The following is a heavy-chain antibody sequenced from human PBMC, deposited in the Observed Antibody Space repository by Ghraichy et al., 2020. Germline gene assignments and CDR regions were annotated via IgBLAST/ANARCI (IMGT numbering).Heavy chain of an antibody. CDR1: GGSISSYY. J-gene: IGHJ4*02. Sequence: SETLSLTCTVSGGSISSYYWSWIRQPPGKGLEWIGYIYYSGSTNYNPSLKSRVTISVDTSKNQFSLKLSSVTAADTAVYYCARGKSYSSSWYVVGIYFDYWGQGTLVTVS. V-gene: IGHV4-59*01. CDR2: IYYSGST. CDR3: ARGKSYSSSWYVVGIYFDY. D-gene: IGHD6-13*01.